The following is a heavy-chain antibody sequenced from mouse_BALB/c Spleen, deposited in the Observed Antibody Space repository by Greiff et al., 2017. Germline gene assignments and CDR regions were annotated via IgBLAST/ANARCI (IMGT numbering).Heavy chain of an antibody. CDR3: TRTDYYGSGFDY. Sequence: QVQLQQPGAELVRPGASVKLSCKASGYTFTSYWLNWVKQRPGQGLEWIGNIYPSDSYTNYNQKFKDKATLTVDKSTSTAYMQLSSPTSEDSAVYYCTRTDYYGSGFDYWGQGTTLTVSS. D-gene: IGHD1-1*01. CDR2: IYPSDSYT. J-gene: IGHJ2*01. V-gene: IGHV1-69*02. CDR1: GYTFTSYW.